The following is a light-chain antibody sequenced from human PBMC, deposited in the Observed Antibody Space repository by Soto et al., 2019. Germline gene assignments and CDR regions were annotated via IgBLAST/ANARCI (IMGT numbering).Light chain of an antibody. CDR3: QQYDNWPLYT. CDR1: QSVSSN. V-gene: IGKV3-15*01. J-gene: IGKJ2*01. Sequence: EIVMTQSPATVSVSPGERATLSCRASQSVSSNLAWYQQKPGQAPRLLIYGASTRATGISARFSGSGSGTEFTLTISSLQSADFAVYYCQQYDNWPLYTFGQGTKLEIK. CDR2: GAS.